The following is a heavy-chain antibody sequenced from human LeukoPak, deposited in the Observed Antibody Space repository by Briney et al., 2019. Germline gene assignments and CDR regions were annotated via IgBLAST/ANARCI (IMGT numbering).Heavy chain of an antibody. CDR1: GFTFSSYA. V-gene: IGHV3-64*01. J-gene: IGHJ4*02. Sequence: GGSLRLSCAASGFTFSSYAMHWVRQAPGKGLEYVSAISSNGGSTYYANSVKGRFTISRDNSKNTLYLQMRSLRAEDMAVYYCARDGSRYYYDSSGYYIAPYYFDYWGQGTLVTVSS. CDR2: ISSNGGST. D-gene: IGHD3-22*01. CDR3: ARDGSRYYYDSSGYYIAPYYFDY.